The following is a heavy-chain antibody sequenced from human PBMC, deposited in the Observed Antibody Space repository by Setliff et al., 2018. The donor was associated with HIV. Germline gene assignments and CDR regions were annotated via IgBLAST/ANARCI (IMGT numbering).Heavy chain of an antibody. D-gene: IGHD3-22*01. CDR2: ISPYNGNT. J-gene: IGHJ4*02. CDR1: GYTFTNFG. V-gene: IGHV1-18*01. Sequence: EASVKVSCKASGYTFTNFGITWVRQAPGQGLEWMGWISPYNGNTNYAPELHGRVTMTTDTSTSTASLELRSLRSDDTAVYYCARDRIPSKWLLESDYWGQGTLVTVS. CDR3: ARDRIPSKWLLESDY.